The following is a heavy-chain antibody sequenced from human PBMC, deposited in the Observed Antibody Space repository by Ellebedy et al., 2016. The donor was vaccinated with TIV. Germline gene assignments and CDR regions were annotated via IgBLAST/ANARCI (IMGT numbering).Heavy chain of an antibody. CDR2: IYWDDVE. J-gene: IGHJ4*02. CDR1: GFSLRSNGEG. V-gene: IGHV2-5*02. CDR3: AQKYDSSMVY. Sequence: SGPTLVKPTQTLTLTCTFSGFSLRSNGEGVGWIRQPPGKALEWLALIYWDDVERYSPSLRSRLSVTKDTSKNQVVLTMTNMDPVDTATYYCAQKYDSSMVYWGQGILVTVSS. D-gene: IGHD3-22*01.